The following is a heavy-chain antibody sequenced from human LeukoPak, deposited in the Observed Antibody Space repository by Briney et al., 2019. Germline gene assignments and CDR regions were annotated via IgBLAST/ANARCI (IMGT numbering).Heavy chain of an antibody. CDR1: GYTFTSYG. J-gene: IGHJ3*02. Sequence: ASVKVSCKASGYTFTSYGISWVRQAPGQGLEWMGWISAYNGNTNYAQKLQGRATMTTDTSTSTAYMELRSLRSDDTAVYYCARDSLQFGRRSFDIWGQGTMVTVSS. V-gene: IGHV1-18*01. D-gene: IGHD5-12*01. CDR3: ARDSLQFGRRSFDI. CDR2: ISAYNGNT.